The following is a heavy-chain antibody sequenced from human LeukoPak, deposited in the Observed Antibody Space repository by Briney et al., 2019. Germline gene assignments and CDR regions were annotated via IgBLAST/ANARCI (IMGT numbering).Heavy chain of an antibody. J-gene: IGHJ6*02. V-gene: IGHV6-1*01. CDR2: TYYRSKWYY. CDR3: ALARSEYHYGMDV. CDR1: GDSVSSISVA. D-gene: IGHD3-10*01. Sequence: PSQTLSLTCAISGDSVSSISVAWNWIRPPPSWGLEWQGRTYYRSKWYYEYAGSVKGRININPDPSKNQFSLQLNSVTPEDTAVYYCALARSEYHYGMDVWGQGPTVTVSS.